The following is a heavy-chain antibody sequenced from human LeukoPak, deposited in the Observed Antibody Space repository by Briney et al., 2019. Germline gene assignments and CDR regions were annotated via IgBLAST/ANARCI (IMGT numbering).Heavy chain of an antibody. J-gene: IGHJ4*02. V-gene: IGHV3-23*01. CDR2: ISGSGGST. CDR1: GFTFNSYA. Sequence: GGSLRLSCAASGFTFNSYAMSWVRQAPGKGLEWVSAISGSGGSTYYADSVKGRFTISRDNSKNTLYLQMNSLRAEDTAVYYCAKVPPLYCGGDCYFLVDYWGQGTLVTVSS. D-gene: IGHD2-21*02. CDR3: AKVPPLYCGGDCYFLVDY.